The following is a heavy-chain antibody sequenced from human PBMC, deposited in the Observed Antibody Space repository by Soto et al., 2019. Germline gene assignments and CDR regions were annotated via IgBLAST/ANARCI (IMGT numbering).Heavy chain of an antibody. CDR3: TTDGPYSSSWTLADAFDI. CDR1: GFTFSNAW. J-gene: IGHJ3*02. CDR2: IKSKTDGGTT. Sequence: GGSLRLSCAASGFTFSNAWMNWVRQAPGKGLEWVGRIKSKTDGGTTDYAAPVKGRFTISRDDSKNTLYLQMNSLKTEDTAVYYCTTDGPYSSSWTLADAFDIWGQGTMVTVSS. V-gene: IGHV3-15*07. D-gene: IGHD6-13*01.